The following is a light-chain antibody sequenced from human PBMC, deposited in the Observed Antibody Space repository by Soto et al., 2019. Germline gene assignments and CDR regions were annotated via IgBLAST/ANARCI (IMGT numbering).Light chain of an antibody. CDR3: QQYSSATRT. V-gene: IGKV3-20*01. CDR2: GXS. Sequence: IVWTQSRGTLSLSPGGRATLCXRASQSVSRGYLAWYQQRPGQPPRXXXYGXSSRATGSPDRISGSGSGTEFTLTISSLQSEDFAVYYCQQYSSATRTFGQGTKVDIK. CDR1: QSVSRGY. J-gene: IGKJ1*01.